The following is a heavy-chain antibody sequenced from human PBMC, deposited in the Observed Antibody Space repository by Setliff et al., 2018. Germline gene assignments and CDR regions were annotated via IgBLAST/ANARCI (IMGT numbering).Heavy chain of an antibody. CDR1: GYTFTSYG. V-gene: IGHV1-69*05. D-gene: IGHD5-18*01. CDR2: TIPMFGTT. CDR3: AREGVDTRSSTDYRYYMDV. Sequence: SVKVSCKASGYTFTSYGITWVRQAPGQGLEWMGGTIPMFGTTNYAQKFQGRVTIITDESTSTAYMELSSLRSEDTAVYFCAREGVDTRSSTDYRYYMDVWGKGTTVTVSS. J-gene: IGHJ6*03.